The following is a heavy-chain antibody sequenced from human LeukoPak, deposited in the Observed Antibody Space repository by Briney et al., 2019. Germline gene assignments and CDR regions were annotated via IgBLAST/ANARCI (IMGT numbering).Heavy chain of an antibody. J-gene: IGHJ2*01. Sequence: GGSLRLSCAASGFIFSSYSMHWVRQAPGKGLEWVAVVSTDGTIKYYADSMKGRFTVSRDNSKNTLYLQMTSLRVEDTALYFCVQEFNHDRWFFDIWGRGTLVTVSS. D-gene: IGHD4-23*01. V-gene: IGHV3-30*18. CDR1: GFIFSSYS. CDR3: VQEFNHDRWFFDI. CDR2: VSTDGTIK.